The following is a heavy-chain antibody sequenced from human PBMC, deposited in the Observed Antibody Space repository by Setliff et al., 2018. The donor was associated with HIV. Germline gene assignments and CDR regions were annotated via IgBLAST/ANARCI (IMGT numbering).Heavy chain of an antibody. D-gene: IGHD3-10*01. CDR2: INPKSGDT. Sequence: KASCKASGYTFIAYYIHWVRQAPGQRLEWMGQINPKSGDTDYAQKFQGRVTLTRDTSITTTYMELSSLSSDDTAVYYCARTASVTMIRGSLRPWGQGTLVTVSS. V-gene: IGHV1-2*06. J-gene: IGHJ5*02. CDR3: ARTASVTMIRGSLRP. CDR1: GYTFIAYY.